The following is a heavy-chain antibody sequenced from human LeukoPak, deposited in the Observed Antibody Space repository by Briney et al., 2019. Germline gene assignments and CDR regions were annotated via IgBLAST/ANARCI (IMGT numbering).Heavy chain of an antibody. Sequence: GGSLRLSRAASGFTFSTYWMTWVRQAPGKGLEWVANMKGDGSEIHYADSVKGRFTISRDNAKNSLYLQMNNLRAEDTALYYCARPAYTAAYDLWGQGTMVTVSS. J-gene: IGHJ3*01. CDR3: ARPAYTAAYDL. D-gene: IGHD3-16*01. CDR2: MKGDGSEI. CDR1: GFTFSTYW. V-gene: IGHV3-7*01.